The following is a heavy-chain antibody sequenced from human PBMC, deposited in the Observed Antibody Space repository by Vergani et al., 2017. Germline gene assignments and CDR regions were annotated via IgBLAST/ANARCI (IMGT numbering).Heavy chain of an antibody. CDR2: VYWNDDE. D-gene: IGHD3-10*02. V-gene: IGHV2-5*01. CDR3: VHRLGYFVWDGAFDV. J-gene: IGHJ3*01. Sequence: QITLRESGPTLVKPTQTLTLTCTFSGFSLTTGGEGVGWIRQPPGRALEWLAFVYWNDDERYSPSLKSRVTITKDTSKHEVILTMATMDPVDTATYYCVHRLGYFVWDGAFDVWRPGTMVTDS. CDR1: GFSLTTGGEG.